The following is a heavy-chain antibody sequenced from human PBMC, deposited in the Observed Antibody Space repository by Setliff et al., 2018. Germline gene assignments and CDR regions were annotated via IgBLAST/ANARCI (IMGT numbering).Heavy chain of an antibody. D-gene: IGHD6-19*01. CDR3: ARDREAVAGIGGY. J-gene: IGHJ4*02. Sequence: SVKVSCKASGGTFSSYAISWVRQAPGQGLGWMGGIIPILGIANYAQKFQGRVTITADESTSTAYMELSSLRSEDTAVYYCARDREAVAGIGGYWGQGTLVTVSS. CDR1: GGTFSSYA. V-gene: IGHV1-69*10. CDR2: IIPILGIA.